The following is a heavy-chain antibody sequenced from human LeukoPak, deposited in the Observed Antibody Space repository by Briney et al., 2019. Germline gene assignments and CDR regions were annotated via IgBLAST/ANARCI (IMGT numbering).Heavy chain of an antibody. CDR3: AKDLREEYPSGHYYYYYYMDV. D-gene: IGHD2-2*01. CDR2: ISGGGEHT. J-gene: IGHJ6*03. V-gene: IGHV3-23*01. Sequence: GGSLRLSCAASGFTFTNFAMKWVRQAPGKGLEWVADISGGGEHTYYADSVKGRFTISRDNSKNTLYLQMNSLRAEDTAVYYCAKDLREEYPSGHYYYYYYMDVWGKGTTVTVSS. CDR1: GFTFTNFA.